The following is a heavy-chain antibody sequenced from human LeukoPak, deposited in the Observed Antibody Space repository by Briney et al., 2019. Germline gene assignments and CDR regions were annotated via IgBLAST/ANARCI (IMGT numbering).Heavy chain of an antibody. Sequence: GSLRLSCAASGFTFSNAWMSWVRQAPGKGLEWIGSIYYSGSTYYNPSLKSRVTISVDTSMNQFSLKLSSVTAADTAVYYCARYGPLDTAMAYYYYGMDVWGQGTTVTVSS. V-gene: IGHV4-38-2*01. CDR3: ARYGPLDTAMAYYYYGMDV. D-gene: IGHD5-18*01. CDR2: IYYSGST. J-gene: IGHJ6*02. CDR1: GFTFSNAW.